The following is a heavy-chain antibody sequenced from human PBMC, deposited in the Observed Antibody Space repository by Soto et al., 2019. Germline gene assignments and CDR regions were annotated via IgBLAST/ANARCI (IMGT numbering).Heavy chain of an antibody. CDR1: GFTFSSYW. J-gene: IGHJ6*03. Sequence: GGSLRLSCAASGFTFSSYWMSWVRQAPGKGLEWVANIKQDGSEKYYVDSVKGRFTISRDNAKNSLYLQMNSLRAEDTAVYYWARDGRVVAATRTNDYYYYDMDVWGKGTTVTVSS. CDR3: ARDGRVVAATRTNDYYYYDMDV. D-gene: IGHD2-15*01. CDR2: IKQDGSEK. V-gene: IGHV3-7*01.